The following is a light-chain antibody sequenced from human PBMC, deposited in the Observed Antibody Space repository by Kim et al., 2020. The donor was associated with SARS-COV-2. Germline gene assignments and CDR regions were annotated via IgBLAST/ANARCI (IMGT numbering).Light chain of an antibody. J-gene: IGLJ2*01. CDR1: SGHNNYA. CDR3: QTWGTDTDVV. CDR2: LNSDGSH. V-gene: IGLV4-69*01. Sequence: QLVLTQSPSASASLGASVKLTCTLSSGHNNYAIAWHQQQPEKGARYLMKLNSDGSHTKGDGIPDRFSGSSSGAERYLTISSLQSADEADYYCQTWGTDTDVVFGGGTQLTVL.